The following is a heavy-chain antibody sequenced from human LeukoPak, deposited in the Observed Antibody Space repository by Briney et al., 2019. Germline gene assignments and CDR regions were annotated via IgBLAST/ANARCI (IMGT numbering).Heavy chain of an antibody. V-gene: IGHV3-7*01. D-gene: IGHD2-8*01. CDR1: GFTFSSFW. CDR2: IRWDDER. CDR3: SRIATNGYFEY. J-gene: IGHJ4*02. Sequence: GGSLRLSCSASGFTFSSFWMGWVRQAPGKGLEWVASIRWDDERHHVDSVTGRFSVSRDNAKNSLYLQMNSLRAEDTAVYFCSRIATNGYFEYWGQGALVTVSS.